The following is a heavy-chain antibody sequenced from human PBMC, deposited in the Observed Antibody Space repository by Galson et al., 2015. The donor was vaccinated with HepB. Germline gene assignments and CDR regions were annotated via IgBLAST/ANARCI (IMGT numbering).Heavy chain of an antibody. CDR2: INHSGVT. Sequence: SETLSLTCSVYGGSFSGHYWNWIRQPPGKGLQWIGEINHSGVTNYDPSLKGRATISIDTSKKQFSLNLSSVTAADAAVYYCASSSGGWYYFDYWGQGTLVTVSS. V-gene: IGHV4-34*01. CDR1: GGSFSGHY. D-gene: IGHD2-15*01. J-gene: IGHJ4*02. CDR3: ASSSGGWYYFDY.